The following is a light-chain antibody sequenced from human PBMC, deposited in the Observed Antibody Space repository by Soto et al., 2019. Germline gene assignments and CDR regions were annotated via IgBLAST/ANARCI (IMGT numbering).Light chain of an antibody. Sequence: DIVMTQTPLSLSVTPGQPASPSCKSSQSPLHSDGKTHLYWYLQRPGQPPRLLISEVSKRAPGVPDRFSGSGSVTDFTLKISRVEAEDVGVYYCMQNKQLPVTFGQGTKVEIK. CDR2: EVS. CDR1: QSPLHSDGKTH. V-gene: IGKV2D-29*01. J-gene: IGKJ1*01. CDR3: MQNKQLPVT.